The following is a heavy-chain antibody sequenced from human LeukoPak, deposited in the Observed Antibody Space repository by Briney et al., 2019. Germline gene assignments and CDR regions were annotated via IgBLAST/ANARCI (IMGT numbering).Heavy chain of an antibody. CDR3: ARFGAWGAFDI. Sequence: SVKVSCKASGGTFSSYAISWVRQAPGQGLEWMGRIIPILGIANYAQKFQGRVTITADKSTSTAYMELSSLRSEDTAVYYCARFGAWGAFDIWGQGTMVTVSS. V-gene: IGHV1-69*04. J-gene: IGHJ3*02. CDR2: IIPILGIA. D-gene: IGHD7-27*01. CDR1: GGTFSSYA.